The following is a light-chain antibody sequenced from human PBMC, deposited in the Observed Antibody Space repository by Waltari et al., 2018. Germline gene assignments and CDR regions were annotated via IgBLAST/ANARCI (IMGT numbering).Light chain of an antibody. CDR1: SRDVGGYTS. Sequence: QSALTQPPSASGSPGQPVTISCTGTSRDVGGYTSSSWYQQHPGKAPKLMIYEVSGRPSGVPDRFSGSKSGNTASLTVSGLQAEDEADYYCSSHGGSNNFYVFGSGTKVTVL. V-gene: IGLV2-8*01. CDR2: EVS. J-gene: IGLJ1*01. CDR3: SSHGGSNNFYV.